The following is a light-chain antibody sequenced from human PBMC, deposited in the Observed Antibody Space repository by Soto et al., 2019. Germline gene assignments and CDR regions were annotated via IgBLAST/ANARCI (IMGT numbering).Light chain of an antibody. J-gene: IGLJ3*02. CDR2: LNSDGSL. V-gene: IGLV4-69*01. Sequence: QSVLTQSPSASASLGASVKLTCTLSSGPSSYAVSWHQQQPGKGPRYLLKLNSDGSLTKGDGVPDRFSGSRSGTERYLTISSSQSEDEADSYCQTWGPGIWVFGGGTKLTVL. CDR1: SGPSSYA. CDR3: QTWGPGIWV.